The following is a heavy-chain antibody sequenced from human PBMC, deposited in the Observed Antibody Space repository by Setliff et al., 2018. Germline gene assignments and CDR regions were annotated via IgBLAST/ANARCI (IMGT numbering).Heavy chain of an antibody. Sequence: GASVKVSCKVSGYTLTELSMHWVRQAPGKGLEWMGGFDPEDGETIYAQKFQGRVTMTEDTSTDTAYMEPSSLRSEDTAVYYCATMHIVVVIAISDHAFDIWGQGTMVTVSS. J-gene: IGHJ3*02. D-gene: IGHD2-21*01. CDR3: ATMHIVVVIAISDHAFDI. CDR2: FDPEDGET. CDR1: GYTLTELS. V-gene: IGHV1-24*01.